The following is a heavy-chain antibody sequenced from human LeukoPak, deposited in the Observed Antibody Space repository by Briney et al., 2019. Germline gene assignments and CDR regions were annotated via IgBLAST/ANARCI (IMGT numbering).Heavy chain of an antibody. V-gene: IGHV1-69*06. D-gene: IGHD3-10*01. CDR2: IIPIFGTA. J-gene: IGHJ4*02. CDR3: ARETYHYGSGSPSPFDY. Sequence: SVKVSCKAGGGTFSSYAISWVRQAPGQGLEWMGGIIPIFGTANYAQKFQGRVTITADKSTSTAYMELSSLRSEDTAVYYCARETYHYGSGSPSPFDYWGQGTLVTVSS. CDR1: GGTFSSYA.